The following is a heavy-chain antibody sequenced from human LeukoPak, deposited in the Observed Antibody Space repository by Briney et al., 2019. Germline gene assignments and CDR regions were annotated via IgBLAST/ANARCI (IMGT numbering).Heavy chain of an antibody. D-gene: IGHD3-16*01. V-gene: IGHV3-30-3*01. CDR2: ISYDGSNK. Sequence: GGSLRLSCAASGFTFSSHAMHWVRQAPGKGLEWVALISYDGSNKYYADSVKGRFTISRDNSRNTLYLQMNGLIAEDTAVYYCARDRQGGNWGDFDFWGQGTLVIVSS. CDR3: ARDRQGGNWGDFDF. J-gene: IGHJ4*02. CDR1: GFTFSSHA.